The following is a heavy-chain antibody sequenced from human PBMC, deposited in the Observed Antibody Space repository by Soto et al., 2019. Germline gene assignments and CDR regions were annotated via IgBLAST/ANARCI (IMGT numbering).Heavy chain of an antibody. Sequence: SETLSLTCAVSGGSISSSNWWSWVRQPPGKGLEWIGEIYHSGSTNYNPSLKSRVTISVDKSKNQFSLKLSSVTAADTAVYYCARADELVRGVIDYWGQGTLVTVSS. V-gene: IGHV4-4*02. CDR3: ARADELVRGVIDY. J-gene: IGHJ4*02. CDR1: GGSISSSNW. D-gene: IGHD3-10*01. CDR2: IYHSGST.